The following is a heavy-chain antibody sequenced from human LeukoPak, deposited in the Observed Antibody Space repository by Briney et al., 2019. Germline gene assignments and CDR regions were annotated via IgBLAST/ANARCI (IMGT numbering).Heavy chain of an antibody. V-gene: IGHV3-30*18. CDR2: VANDGRDK. D-gene: IGHD6-13*01. J-gene: IGHJ4*02. CDR1: GFTFSNYG. Sequence: GRSLRLSCAASGFTFSNYGMHWIRQAPGKGLEWVAVVANDGRDKRYADSVKGRFTISRDNSKNTVYLQMNSLRAEDTAVYYCAKDLNVAAAGYYFDYWGQGTLVTVSS. CDR3: AKDLNVAAAGYYFDY.